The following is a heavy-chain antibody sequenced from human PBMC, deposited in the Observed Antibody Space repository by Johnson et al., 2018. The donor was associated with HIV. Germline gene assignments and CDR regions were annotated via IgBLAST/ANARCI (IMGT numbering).Heavy chain of an antibody. Sequence: MQLVESGGGLVQPGRSLRLSCAASGFTFDDYAMYWVRQGPGKGLEWVSGISGSGGSTYYADSVKGRFTISRDNSRNTLYLQMNSLRAEDTAVYYCAKNQEVSREDAFDIWGQGTMVTVSS. CDR3: AKNQEVSREDAFDI. CDR2: ISGSGGST. V-gene: IGHV3-23*04. CDR1: GFTFDDYA. D-gene: IGHD3-3*02. J-gene: IGHJ3*02.